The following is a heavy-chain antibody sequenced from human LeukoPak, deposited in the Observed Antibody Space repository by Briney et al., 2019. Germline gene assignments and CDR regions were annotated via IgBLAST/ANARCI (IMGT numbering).Heavy chain of an antibody. Sequence: GGSLRLSCTASGFTFNNYNMNWVRQAPGEGLEWVSYITSTSSTIYYADSVKGRFTISRDNARNSLYLQMNSLRAEDTAVYYCARAAHYYDSGGFLPEAFDVWGQGTMVTVSS. J-gene: IGHJ3*01. CDR2: ITSTSSTI. V-gene: IGHV3-48*04. D-gene: IGHD3-22*01. CDR1: GFTFNNYN. CDR3: ARAAHYYDSGGFLPEAFDV.